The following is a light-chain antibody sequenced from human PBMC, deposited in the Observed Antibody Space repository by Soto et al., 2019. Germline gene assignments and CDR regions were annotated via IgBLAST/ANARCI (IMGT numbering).Light chain of an antibody. J-gene: IGKJ4*01. CDR3: QQYSNWPPT. V-gene: IGKV3-15*01. CDR1: QSVSSD. CDR2: GTS. Sequence: EIVMTQSPATLSVSPGERATFSCRASQSVSSDLAWYQQKPGQAPRLLIHGTSTRATGIPARFSGSGSGTEFTLTISSLQSEDFAVYYCQQYSNWPPTFGGGTKVEIK.